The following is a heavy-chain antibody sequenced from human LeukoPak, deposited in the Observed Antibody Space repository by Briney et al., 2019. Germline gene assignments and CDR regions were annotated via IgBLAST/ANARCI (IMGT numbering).Heavy chain of an antibody. Sequence: SETLSLTCTVSGGSISSGGYYWSWIRQHPGRTLEWIGYIYYSGSTYCNPSLKSRVTISVDTSKNQFSLKLSSVTAADTAVYYCARDPISYYDSSGTWFDYWGQGTLVTVSS. J-gene: IGHJ4*02. CDR3: ARDPISYYDSSGTWFDY. D-gene: IGHD3-22*01. CDR1: GGSISSGGYY. V-gene: IGHV4-31*03. CDR2: IYYSGST.